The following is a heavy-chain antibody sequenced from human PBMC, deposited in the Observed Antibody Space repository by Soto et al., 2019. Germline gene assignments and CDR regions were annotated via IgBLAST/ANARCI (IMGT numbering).Heavy chain of an antibody. V-gene: IGHV3-15*01. CDR3: STSRDPD. CDR1: GFNFNSAW. CDR2: IKSKADGGTT. J-gene: IGHJ4*02. Sequence: EEPLVESGGGLVKPGESLRLSCAASGFNFNSAWLNWVRQAPGKGLEWVGRIKSKADGGTTDYAAPVKGRFSISRDDSKNMLFLQMNSLKSEDTAVYYCSTSRDPDWGQGTLVTVSS.